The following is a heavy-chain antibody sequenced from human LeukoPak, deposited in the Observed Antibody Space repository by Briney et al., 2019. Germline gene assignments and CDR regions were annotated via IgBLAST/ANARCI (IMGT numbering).Heavy chain of an antibody. CDR1: GYTFSVNY. CDR2: INPNSGGT. CDR3: ARDYYYDGSGGFDY. Sequence: ASVKVSCKASGYTFSVNYMHWVRQAPGQRLEWMGWINPNSGGTNYAQKFQGRVTMTRDTSISTAYMELGRLRSDDTAVYYCARDYYYDGSGGFDYWGQGTLVTVSS. V-gene: IGHV1-2*02. D-gene: IGHD3-22*01. J-gene: IGHJ4*02.